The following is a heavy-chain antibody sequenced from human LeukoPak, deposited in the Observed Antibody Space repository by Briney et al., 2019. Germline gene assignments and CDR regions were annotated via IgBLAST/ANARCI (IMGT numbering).Heavy chain of an antibody. CDR3: ARLTSYSSGLDQGYFQH. D-gene: IGHD6-19*01. J-gene: IGHJ1*01. Sequence: KSSETLSLTCTVSGGSISSSSYYWGWIRQPPGKGLEWIGRIYYSGSTYYNPSLKSRVTISVDTSKNQFSLKLSSVTAADTAVYYCARLTSYSSGLDQGYFQHWGQGTLVTVSS. CDR1: GGSISSSSYY. V-gene: IGHV4-39*01. CDR2: IYYSGST.